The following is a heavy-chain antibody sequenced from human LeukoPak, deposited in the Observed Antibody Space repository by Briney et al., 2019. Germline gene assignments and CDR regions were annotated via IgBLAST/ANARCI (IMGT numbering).Heavy chain of an antibody. V-gene: IGHV3-74*01. CDR1: GFTFSSYW. D-gene: IGHD3-9*01. Sequence: GGSLRLSCAASGFTFSSYWMHWVRQAPGKGLVWVSRINTDGSSTSYADSVKGRFTISRDNAKNTLYLQMNSLRAEDTAVYYCARDRYDILTGYYRGSDYWGQGTLVTVSS. CDR2: INTDGSST. J-gene: IGHJ4*02. CDR3: ARDRYDILTGYYRGSDY.